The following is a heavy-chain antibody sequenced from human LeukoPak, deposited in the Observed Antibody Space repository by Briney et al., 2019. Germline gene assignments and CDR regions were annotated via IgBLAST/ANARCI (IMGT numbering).Heavy chain of an antibody. V-gene: IGHV4-34*01. J-gene: IGHJ4*02. D-gene: IGHD6-13*01. CDR2: INHTGNT. CDR1: GGSFSGYY. Sequence: SETLSLTCAVYGGSFSGYYWSWIRQPPGKGLEWIGEINHTGNTNYDSSLKSRVTMSVDTSKNQFSPKLSSVTAADTAVYYCARDVHQQQRGLDSWGQGTLVTVSS. CDR3: ARDVHQQQRGLDS.